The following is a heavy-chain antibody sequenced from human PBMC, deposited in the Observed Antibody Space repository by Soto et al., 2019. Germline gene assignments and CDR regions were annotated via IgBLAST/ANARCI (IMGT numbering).Heavy chain of an antibody. CDR2: TYPGDSDT. V-gene: IGHV5-51*01. Sequence: GESLKISCQGSGYSFTSYWIGWVRQMPGKGLEWMGITYPGDSDTRYSPSFQGQVTISADKSISTAYLQWSSLKASDTAMYYCARQGDGSGSYYYYYYGMDVWGQGTTVTVSS. D-gene: IGHD3-10*01. J-gene: IGHJ6*02. CDR1: GYSFTSYW. CDR3: ARQGDGSGSYYYYYYGMDV.